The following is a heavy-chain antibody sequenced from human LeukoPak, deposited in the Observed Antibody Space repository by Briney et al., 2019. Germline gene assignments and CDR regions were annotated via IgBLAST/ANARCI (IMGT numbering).Heavy chain of an antibody. J-gene: IGHJ4*02. CDR1: GFTFSTYA. CDR2: ISGSGGST. D-gene: IGHD6-19*01. V-gene: IGHV3-23*01. Sequence: AGGSLRLSCSASGFTFSTYAMSWVRQAPGKGLEWVSAISGSGGSTSYADSVEGRFTISRDNSKNTLYLQMSSLRAEDTALYYCAKRRLYSSGWYEFDSWGQGTLVTVSS. CDR3: AKRRLYSSGWYEFDS.